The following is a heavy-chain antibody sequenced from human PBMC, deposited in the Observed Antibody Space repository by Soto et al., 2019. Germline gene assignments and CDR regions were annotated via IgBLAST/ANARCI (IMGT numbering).Heavy chain of an antibody. CDR3: ASSGPVRGVSNWFDP. V-gene: IGHV4-34*01. CDR2: INHSGST. CDR1: GGSFSGYY. J-gene: IGHJ5*02. D-gene: IGHD3-10*01. Sequence: SETLSLTGGVYGGSFSGYYWSWIRQPPGKGLEWIGEINHSGSTNYNPSLKSRVTISVDTSKNQFSLKLSSVTAADTAVYYCASSGPVRGVSNWFDPWGQGTLVTVSS.